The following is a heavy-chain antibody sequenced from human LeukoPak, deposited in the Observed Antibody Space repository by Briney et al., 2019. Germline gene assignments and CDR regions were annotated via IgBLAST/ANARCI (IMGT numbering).Heavy chain of an antibody. Sequence: PGGSLRLSCAASGFTFSSYWMHWVRQAPGKGLEWVSGINWNGGSTGYADSVKGRFTISRDNAKNSLYLQMNSLRAEDTAVYYCARGKSGSYLTFDYWGQGTLVTVSS. CDR1: GFTFSSYW. V-gene: IGHV3-20*04. CDR3: ARGKSGSYLTFDY. D-gene: IGHD1-26*01. J-gene: IGHJ4*02. CDR2: INWNGGST.